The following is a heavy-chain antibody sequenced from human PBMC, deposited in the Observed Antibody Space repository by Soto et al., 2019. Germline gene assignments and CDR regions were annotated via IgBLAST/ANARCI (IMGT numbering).Heavy chain of an antibody. Sequence: PGESLKISGNVSVYSFAFYWITWVRQMPGKGLEWIGRIDPSDSQTYYSPSFRGHVTISAAKSITTVFLQWSSLRGEDTAVYYCVRGGSNYASWGQGTLVTVSS. CDR1: VYSFAFYW. CDR3: VRGGSNYAS. CDR2: IDPSDSQT. D-gene: IGHD4-4*01. V-gene: IGHV5-10-1*01. J-gene: IGHJ5*02.